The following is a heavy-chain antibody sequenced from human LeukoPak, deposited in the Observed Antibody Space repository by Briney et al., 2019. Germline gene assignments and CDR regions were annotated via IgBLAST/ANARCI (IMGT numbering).Heavy chain of an antibody. Sequence: GGSLRLSCAASGFTFSSYAMSWVRQAPEKGLEWVSAISGSGGSTYYADSVKGRFTISRDNSKNTLYLQMNSLRAEDTAVYYCAKSTKGLYYYYGMDVWGQGTTVTVSS. CDR3: AKSTKGLYYYYGMDV. V-gene: IGHV3-23*01. CDR2: ISGSGGST. CDR1: GFTFSSYA. D-gene: IGHD3/OR15-3a*01. J-gene: IGHJ6*02.